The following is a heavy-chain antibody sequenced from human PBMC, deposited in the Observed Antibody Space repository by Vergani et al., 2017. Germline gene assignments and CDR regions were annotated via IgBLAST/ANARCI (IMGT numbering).Heavy chain of an antibody. CDR3: AKQPYYDFCSSYPPYYFDG. V-gene: IGHV3-30*18. D-gene: IGHD3-3*01. CDR1: GYTFTSYY. CDR2: ISYDGSNK. J-gene: IGHJ4*02. Sequence: QVQLVQSGAEVKKPGASVKVSCKASGYTFTSYYMHWVRQAPGQGVEWVAVISYDGSNKYYADSVKGRFTISRDNSKNTLYLEMNSVRAEDTAVYFCAKQPYYDFCSSYPPYYFDGWGEGSLVTVS.